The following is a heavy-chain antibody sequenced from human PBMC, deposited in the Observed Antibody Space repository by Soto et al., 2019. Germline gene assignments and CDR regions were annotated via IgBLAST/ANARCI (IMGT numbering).Heavy chain of an antibody. CDR1: GGSISSGDYY. CDR2: IYYSGST. CDR3: ARDPRWLDAFDI. D-gene: IGHD3-22*01. Sequence: PSETLSLTCTVSGGSISSGDYYWSWIRQPPGKGLEWIGYIYYSGSTYYNPSLKSRVTISVDTSKNQFSLKLSSVTAADTAVYYCARDPRWLDAFDIWGQGTMVTVSS. V-gene: IGHV4-30-4*01. J-gene: IGHJ3*02.